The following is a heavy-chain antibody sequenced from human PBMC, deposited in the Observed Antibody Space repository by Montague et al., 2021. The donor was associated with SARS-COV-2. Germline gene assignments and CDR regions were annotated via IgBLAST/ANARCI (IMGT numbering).Heavy chain of an antibody. D-gene: IGHD3-3*01. J-gene: IGHJ4*02. CDR1: GGSISSGGYY. CDR2: IYYSGST. CDR3: ARAGITIFGVVTHYDY. Sequence: TLSLTCTVSGGSISSGGYYWSWIRQHPGKGLEWIGYIYYSGSTYHNPSLKSRVTISVDTSKNQFSLKLSSVTAADTAVYYCARAGITIFGVVTHYDYWGQGTLVTVSS. V-gene: IGHV4-31*03.